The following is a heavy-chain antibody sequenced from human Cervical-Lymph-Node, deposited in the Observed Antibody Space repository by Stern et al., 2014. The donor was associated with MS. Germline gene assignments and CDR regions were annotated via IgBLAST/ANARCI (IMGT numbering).Heavy chain of an antibody. J-gene: IGHJ6*02. Sequence: EVQLVESGGGLIQPGGSLRLSCAASGLTFRSNYMSWVRQAPGKGLEWVSVIYSAGGTYYADSAKGRFTISRKNSKSNLFLQMNSLRTEDTAVYYCGRVRLRTGSPFDMDVWGQGTTVTVSS. CDR2: IYSAGGT. CDR3: GRVRLRTGSPFDMDV. CDR1: GLTFRSNY. V-gene: IGHV3-53*01. D-gene: IGHD5-12*01.